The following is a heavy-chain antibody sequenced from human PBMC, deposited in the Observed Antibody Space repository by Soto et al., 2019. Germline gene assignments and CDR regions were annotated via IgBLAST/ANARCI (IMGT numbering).Heavy chain of an antibody. D-gene: IGHD6-19*01. CDR1: GYTFTGYY. CDR3: ATDPVAVAGRNY. V-gene: IGHV1-2*04. CDR2: INPNSGGT. J-gene: IGHJ4*02. Sequence: ASVKVSCKASGYTFTGYYMHWVRQAPGQGLEWMGWINPNSGGTNYAQKFQGWVTMTRDTSTDTAYMELSSLRSEDTAVYYCATDPVAVAGRNYWGQGTLVTVSS.